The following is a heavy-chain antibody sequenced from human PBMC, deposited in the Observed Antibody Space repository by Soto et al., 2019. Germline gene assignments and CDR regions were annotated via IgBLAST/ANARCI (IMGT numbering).Heavy chain of an antibody. CDR1: GGSFSGYY. CDR2: INHSGST. J-gene: IGHJ4*02. Sequence: TLSRTCAVYGGSFSGYYWSWIRQPPGKGLEWIGEINHSGSTNYNPSLKSRVTISVDTSKNQFSLKLSSVTAADTAVYYCARGPPVLLWFGDPSHYYFDYWGQGTLVTVSS. CDR3: ARGPPVLLWFGDPSHYYFDY. V-gene: IGHV4-34*01. D-gene: IGHD3-10*01.